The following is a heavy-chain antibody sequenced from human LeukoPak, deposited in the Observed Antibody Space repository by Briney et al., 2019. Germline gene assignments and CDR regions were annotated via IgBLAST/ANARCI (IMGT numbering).Heavy chain of an antibody. CDR3: ARGRFYYGSETYYNPGWFDP. D-gene: IGHD3-10*01. V-gene: IGHV3-53*01. CDR2: IYSGGST. Sequence: GGSLRLSCAASGFTVSSNYMSWVRQAPGKGLEWVSVIYSGGSTYYADSVKGRFTISRDSAKNSLYLQMNSLRTEDTAVYYCARGRFYYGSETYYNPGWFDPWGQGTLVTVSS. CDR1: GFTVSSNY. J-gene: IGHJ5*02.